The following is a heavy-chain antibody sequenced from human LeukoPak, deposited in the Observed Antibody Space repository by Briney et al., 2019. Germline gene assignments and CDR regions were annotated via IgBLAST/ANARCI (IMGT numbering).Heavy chain of an antibody. CDR1: GFTFSSFG. CDR3: AKFSVVPAAMPAY. D-gene: IGHD2-2*01. J-gene: IGHJ4*02. Sequence: GGSLRLSCAASGFTFSSFGMSWVRQAPGKGLEWVSTISATGGSTYYGDSVKGRFTISRDNSKNTLYLQMNSLRAEDTAVYYCAKFSVVPAAMPAYWGQGTLVTVSS. V-gene: IGHV3-23*01. CDR2: ISATGGST.